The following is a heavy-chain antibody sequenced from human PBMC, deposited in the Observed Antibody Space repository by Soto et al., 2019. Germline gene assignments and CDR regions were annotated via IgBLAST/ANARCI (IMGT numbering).Heavy chain of an antibody. CDR1: GGSISSRSYY. CDR3: ARVISSGSSLGLPYYYYGMDV. D-gene: IGHD6-6*01. Sequence: QLQLQESGPGLVKPSETLSLTCTVSGGSISSRSYYWAWIRQPPGKGLEWIGSIYYSGNTYYSPSLNSRVTMSVDTSRSQFSLKLSSVTAADTALYYCARVISSGSSLGLPYYYYGMDVWGQGTTVTVSS. J-gene: IGHJ6*02. V-gene: IGHV4-39*01. CDR2: IYYSGNT.